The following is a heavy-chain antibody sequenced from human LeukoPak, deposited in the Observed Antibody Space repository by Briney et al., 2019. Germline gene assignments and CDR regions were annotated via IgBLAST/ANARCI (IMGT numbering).Heavy chain of an antibody. CDR2: ISSSSSYI. Sequence: AGGSLRLSCAASGFTFSSYSMNWVRQAPGKGLEWVSSISSSSSYIYYADSVKGRFTISRDNAKNSLYLQMNSLRAEDTAVYYCARDGSYYYYYMDVWGKGTTVTVSS. V-gene: IGHV3-21*01. D-gene: IGHD3-10*01. CDR1: GFTFSSYS. CDR3: ARDGSYYYYYMDV. J-gene: IGHJ6*03.